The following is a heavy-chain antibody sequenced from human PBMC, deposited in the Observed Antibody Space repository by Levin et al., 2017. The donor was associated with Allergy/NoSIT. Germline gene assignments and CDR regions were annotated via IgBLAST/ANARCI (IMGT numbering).Heavy chain of an antibody. J-gene: IGHJ4*02. CDR1: GYTLTELS. CDR2: FDPEDGET. V-gene: IGHV1-24*01. D-gene: IGHD3-9*01. Sequence: ASVKVSCKVSGYTLTELSMHWVRQAPGKGLEWMGGFDPEDGETIYAQKFRGRVTMTEDTSTDTAYMELSSLRSEDTAVYYCATVRVPVSRYFDWLQGYWGQGTLVTVSS. CDR3: ATVRVPVSRYFDWLQGY.